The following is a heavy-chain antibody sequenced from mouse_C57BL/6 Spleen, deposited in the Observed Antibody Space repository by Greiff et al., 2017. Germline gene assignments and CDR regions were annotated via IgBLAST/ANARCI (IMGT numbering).Heavy chain of an antibody. J-gene: IGHJ2*01. CDR3: ARHEETYDGYPYYFDY. Sequence: QVQLQQPGAELVKPGASVKLSCKASGYTFTEYTIHWVKQRSGQGLEWIGWFYPGSGSIKYNEKFKDKATLTADKSSSTVYMELSRLTSEDSAVYFCARHEETYDGYPYYFDYWGQGTTLTVSS. D-gene: IGHD2-3*01. CDR1: GYTFTEYT. CDR2: FYPGSGSI. V-gene: IGHV1-62-2*01.